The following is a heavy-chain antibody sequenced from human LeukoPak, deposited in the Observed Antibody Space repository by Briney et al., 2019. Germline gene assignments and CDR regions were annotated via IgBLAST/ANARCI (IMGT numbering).Heavy chain of an antibody. Sequence: GASVKVSCKTSGYGFTNYGITWVRQAPGQGLEWMGWISGYNSKPFYAQNFQGRVTMTRDTSISTAYMELSRLRSDDTAVYYCARVPDGSSWEDLDYWGQGTLVTVSS. D-gene: IGHD6-13*01. CDR2: ISGYNSKP. CDR1: GYGFTNYG. J-gene: IGHJ4*02. V-gene: IGHV1-18*01. CDR3: ARVPDGSSWEDLDY.